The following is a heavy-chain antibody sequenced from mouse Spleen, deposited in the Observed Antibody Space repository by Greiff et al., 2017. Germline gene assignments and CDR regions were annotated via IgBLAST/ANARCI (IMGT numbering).Heavy chain of an antibody. D-gene: IGHD4-1*01. J-gene: IGHJ3*01. Sequence: QVQLQQSGAELVRPGASVKLSCKASGYTFTDYYINWVKQRPGQGLEWIARIYPGSGNTYYNEKFKGKATLTAEKSSSTAYMQLSSLTSEDSAVYFCARGTGTWAYWGQGTLVTVSA. V-gene: IGHV1-76*01. CDR3: ARGTGTWAY. CDR1: GYTFTDYY. CDR2: IYPGSGNT.